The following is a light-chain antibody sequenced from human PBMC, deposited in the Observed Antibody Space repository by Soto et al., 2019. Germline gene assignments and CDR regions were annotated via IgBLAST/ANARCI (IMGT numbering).Light chain of an antibody. CDR2: TAS. Sequence: DIQMTQSPSSLSASVGARVPITCRVSQSVSNYLNWFQHKPGRAPMLLIHTASTLRSGVPSRFSGSGSGADFTLTISRLEPEDSAVYYCQQFDDSVTFGQGTRLEIK. V-gene: IGKV1-39*01. CDR3: QQFDDSVT. CDR1: QSVSNY. J-gene: IGKJ5*01.